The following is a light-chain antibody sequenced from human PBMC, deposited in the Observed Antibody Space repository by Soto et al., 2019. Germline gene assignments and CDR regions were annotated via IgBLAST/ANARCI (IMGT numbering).Light chain of an antibody. CDR2: AAS. V-gene: IGKV1-39*01. J-gene: IGKJ1*01. CDR1: RDIVTT. Sequence: DIQMTQSPSSLSASVGDRVIITCRASRDIVTTLNWYQQHPGKGPKILIYAASTLQRGVPSTFSDSGSETDFNLTISSLQPEAYATYYCQQSYSPRTFGQGTTVEIK. CDR3: QQSYSPRT.